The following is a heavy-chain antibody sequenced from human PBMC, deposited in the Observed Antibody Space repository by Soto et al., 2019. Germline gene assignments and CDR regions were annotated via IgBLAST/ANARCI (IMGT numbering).Heavy chain of an antibody. CDR1: GFTFSSYS. D-gene: IGHD3-10*01. J-gene: IGHJ6*02. CDR2: ISSSSSTI. Sequence: HPGGSLRLSCSASGFTFSSYSMNWVRQAPGKGLEWVSYISSSSSTIYYADSVKGRFTISRDNAKNSLYLQMNSLRAEDTAVYYCATVLLWLGELLPMDVWGQGPTVTVSS. V-gene: IGHV3-48*01. CDR3: ATVLLWLGELLPMDV.